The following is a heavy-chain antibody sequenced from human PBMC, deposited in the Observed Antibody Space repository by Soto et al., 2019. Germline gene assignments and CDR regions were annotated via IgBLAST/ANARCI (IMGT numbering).Heavy chain of an antibody. CDR1: GFSFSSYD. CDR2: ISYDGKMK. D-gene: IGHD2-2*01. V-gene: IGHV3-30*18. Sequence: QVQLVESGGGVVQPGRSLRLSCAASGFSFSSYDMHWVRQAPGKGLEWVAVISYDGKMKFYADSVKGRFTISRDNPQNTLFLQINSLRADDTAVYFCAKGNVPNYYYYYYMDVWGRGTTVTVS. CDR3: AKGNVPNYYYYYYMDV. J-gene: IGHJ6*03.